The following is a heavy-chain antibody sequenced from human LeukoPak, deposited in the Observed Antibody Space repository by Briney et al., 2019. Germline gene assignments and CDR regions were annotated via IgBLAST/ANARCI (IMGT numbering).Heavy chain of an antibody. V-gene: IGHV1-69*04. J-gene: IGHJ5*02. CDR1: GGTFSSYA. D-gene: IGHD3-10*01. CDR3: ARDLRNLWFGSPNWFDP. Sequence: ASVKVSCKASGGTFSSYAISWVRQAPGQGLEWMGRIIPILGIANYAQKFQGRVTITADKSTSTAYMELSSLRSDDTAVYYCARDLRNLWFGSPNWFDPWGQGTLVTVSS. CDR2: IIPILGIA.